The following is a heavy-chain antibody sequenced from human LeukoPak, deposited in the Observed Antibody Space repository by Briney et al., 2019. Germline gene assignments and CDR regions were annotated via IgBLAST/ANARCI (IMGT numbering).Heavy chain of an antibody. CDR3: AKDQGIAVAGTDDAFDI. V-gene: IGHV3-30*18. J-gene: IGHJ3*02. Sequence: GGSLRLSCAASGFTFSNYGMHWVRQAPGKGLEWVAVIAYDGSNEYYAEFVKGRFTISRDNSNTLYLQMYSLRAEDTAVYFCAKDQGIAVAGTDDAFDIWGQGTRVTVSS. D-gene: IGHD6-19*01. CDR2: IAYDGSNE. CDR1: GFTFSNYG.